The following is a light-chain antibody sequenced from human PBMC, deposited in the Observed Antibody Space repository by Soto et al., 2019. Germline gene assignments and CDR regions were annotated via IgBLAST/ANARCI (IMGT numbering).Light chain of an antibody. Sequence: ELVLTQSPGTLSLSPGERATLSCRASQSVGRRLAWYQQKPGQAPRLLIYDADIRITGIPDRFSGSGSGTDFTLTISRLEPEDFAVYCCQQYDSSPRTFGRGTKVESK. CDR3: QQYDSSPRT. CDR1: QSVGRR. V-gene: IGKV3-20*01. J-gene: IGKJ1*01. CDR2: DAD.